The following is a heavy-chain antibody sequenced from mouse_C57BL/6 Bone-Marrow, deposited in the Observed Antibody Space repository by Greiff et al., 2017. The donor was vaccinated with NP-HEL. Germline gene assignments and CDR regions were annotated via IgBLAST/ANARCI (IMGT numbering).Heavy chain of an antibody. Sequence: SGAELVMPGASVKLSCKASGYTFTSYWMHWVKQRPGQGLEWIGEIDPSDSYTNYNQKFKGKSTLTVDKSSSTAYMQLSSLTSEDSAVYYCARNWVYYYAMDYWGQGTSVTVSS. CDR2: IDPSDSYT. CDR1: GYTFTSYW. CDR3: ARNWVYYYAMDY. V-gene: IGHV1-69*01. D-gene: IGHD4-1*01. J-gene: IGHJ4*01.